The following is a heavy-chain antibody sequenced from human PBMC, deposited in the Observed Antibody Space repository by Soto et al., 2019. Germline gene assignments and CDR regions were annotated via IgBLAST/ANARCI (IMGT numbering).Heavy chain of an antibody. V-gene: IGHV1-2*04. CDR1: EYTFAGYC. D-gene: IGHD6-19*01. Sequence: ASVKVSCKASEYTFAGYCMHWVRQAPGQGLEWMGWLNPKSGVTSCAQKFQGWVTLSRDTSISTAYMELSRVTSDDTAVYYCARDNEDSSGLDYWGQGTLVTVSS. CDR2: LNPKSGVT. J-gene: IGHJ4*02. CDR3: ARDNEDSSGLDY.